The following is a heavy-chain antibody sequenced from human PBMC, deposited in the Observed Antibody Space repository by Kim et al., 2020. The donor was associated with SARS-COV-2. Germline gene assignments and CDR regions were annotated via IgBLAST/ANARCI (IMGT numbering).Heavy chain of an antibody. CDR3: ARGFGRLPY. Sequence: SETLSLTCAVYGGSFSGYYWSWIRQPPGKGLEWIGEINHSGSTNYNPSLKSRVTISVDTSKNQFSLKLSSVTAADTAVYYCARGFGRLPYWGQGTLVTVSS. CDR2: INHSGST. D-gene: IGHD3-10*01. V-gene: IGHV4-34*01. J-gene: IGHJ4*02. CDR1: GGSFSGYY.